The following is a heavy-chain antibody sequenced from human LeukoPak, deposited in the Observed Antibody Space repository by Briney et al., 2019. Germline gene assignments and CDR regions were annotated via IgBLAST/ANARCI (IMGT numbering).Heavy chain of an antibody. CDR3: AKDLSGSSIERGYMDV. J-gene: IGHJ6*03. D-gene: IGHD1-26*01. V-gene: IGHV3-23*01. Sequence: GGSLRLSCAASGFTFRSFAMSWVRQAPGKGLEWVSAIGGSGDSTYYAVSVKGRFTISRDNSKNTLYLQMNSLRAEDTAVYYCAKDLSGSSIERGYMDVWGKGTTVTVSS. CDR2: IGGSGDST. CDR1: GFTFRSFA.